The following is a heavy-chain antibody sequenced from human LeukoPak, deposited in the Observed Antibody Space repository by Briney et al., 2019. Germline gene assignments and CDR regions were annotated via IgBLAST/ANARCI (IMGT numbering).Heavy chain of an antibody. Sequence: GGSLRLSCAASGLTFSNYWMSWVRQAPGKGLEWGANIKEDGSEKYYVDSVKGRFTISRDNAQKSLYLQMNSLRAEDTAVYYCARDLYRIVVVPHYFDYWGQGTLVTVSS. CDR3: ARDLYRIVVVPHYFDY. CDR2: IKEDGSEK. D-gene: IGHD3-22*01. V-gene: IGHV3-7*01. J-gene: IGHJ4*02. CDR1: GLTFSNYW.